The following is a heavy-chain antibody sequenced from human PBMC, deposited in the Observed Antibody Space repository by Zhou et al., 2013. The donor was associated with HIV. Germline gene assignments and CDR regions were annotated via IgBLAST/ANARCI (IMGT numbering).Heavy chain of an antibody. D-gene: IGHD1-7*01. CDR2: IIPIFGTA. CDR3: AREYNWNYERDYDYYYMDV. V-gene: IGHV1-69*05. CDR1: GGTFSSYA. Sequence: QVQLVQSGAEVKKPGSSVKVSCKASGGTFSSYAISWVRQAPGQGLEWMGGIIPIFGTANYAQKFQGRVTITTDESTSTAYMELSSLRSEDTAVYYCAREYNWNYERDYDYYYMDVWGKGTTGHRLL. J-gene: IGHJ6*03.